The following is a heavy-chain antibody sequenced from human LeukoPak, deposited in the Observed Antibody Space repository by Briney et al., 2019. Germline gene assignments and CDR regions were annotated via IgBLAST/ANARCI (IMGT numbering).Heavy chain of an antibody. V-gene: IGHV4-39*01. CDR1: GGSISSSSYY. D-gene: IGHD3-10*01. J-gene: IGHJ4*02. CDR2: IYYSGST. Sequence: PSETLSLTCTVSGGSISSSSYYWGWIRQPPGKGLEWIGSIYYSGSTYYNPSLKGRVTISVDTSKNQFSLKLSSVTAADTAVYYCARTITMVRGVIITVDYWGQGTLVTVSS. CDR3: ARTITMVRGVIITVDY.